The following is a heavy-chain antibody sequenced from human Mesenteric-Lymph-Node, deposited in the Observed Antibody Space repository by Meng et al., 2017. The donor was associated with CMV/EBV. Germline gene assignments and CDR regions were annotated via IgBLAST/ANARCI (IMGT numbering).Heavy chain of an antibody. CDR1: ADSIDSGDYY. Sequence: ADSIDSGDYYWNWIRQSPEKGLEWLGYVFKTGTTHYNPSIESRIVMSLDTSKNFFSLTLTSVTAADTAIYFCARAPLPPALRYFDLWGRGSLVTVSS. CDR2: VFKTGTT. J-gene: IGHJ2*01. CDR3: ARAPLPPALRYFDL. V-gene: IGHV4-30-4*01.